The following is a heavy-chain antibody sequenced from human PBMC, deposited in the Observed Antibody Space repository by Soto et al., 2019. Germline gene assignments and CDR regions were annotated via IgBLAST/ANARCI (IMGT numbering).Heavy chain of an antibody. V-gene: IGHV3-30-3*01. J-gene: IGHJ6*02. CDR1: GFTFSSYA. CDR2: ISYDGSNK. Sequence: GGSLRLSCAASGFTFSSYAMHWVRQAPGKGLEWVAVISYDGSNKYYADSVKGRFTISRDNSKNTLYLQMNSLRAEDTAVYYCARDRAVRGVIVAGYYYYYGMDVWSQGTTVTVSS. D-gene: IGHD3-10*01. CDR3: ARDRAVRGVIVAGYYYYYGMDV.